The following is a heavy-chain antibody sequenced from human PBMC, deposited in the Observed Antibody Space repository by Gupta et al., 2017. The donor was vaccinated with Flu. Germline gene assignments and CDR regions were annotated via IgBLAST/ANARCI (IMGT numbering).Heavy chain of an antibody. CDR2: SSGSGGAT. D-gene: IGHD6-19*01. Sequence: EVQLSESVGGLAQPGGSLRLSCAVSGFPFRSPAMSWVRQAPGKGLEWVEDSSGSGGATLDADSVKGRFTIARDNAKNTLYLQMTSLRGEDTAVYYGAKHHLAVPGRGPYYFDAWGQGTRGTVSS. J-gene: IGHJ4*02. V-gene: IGHV3-23*01. CDR3: AKHHLAVPGRGPYYFDA. CDR1: GFPFRSPA.